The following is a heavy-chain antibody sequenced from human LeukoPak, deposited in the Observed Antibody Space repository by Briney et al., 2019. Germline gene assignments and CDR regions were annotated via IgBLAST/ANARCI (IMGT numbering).Heavy chain of an antibody. Sequence: ASVKVSCKAFGYTFTSYGINWVRQAPGQGPEWMGWISADNGNTNYAQKLQGRVTMTTDTSTSTAYMELRSLRSDDTAVYYCARDRCRGGSCAFDYWGQGTLVTVSS. CDR3: ARDRCRGGSCAFDY. D-gene: IGHD2-15*01. V-gene: IGHV1-18*01. CDR1: GYTFTSYG. CDR2: ISADNGNT. J-gene: IGHJ4*02.